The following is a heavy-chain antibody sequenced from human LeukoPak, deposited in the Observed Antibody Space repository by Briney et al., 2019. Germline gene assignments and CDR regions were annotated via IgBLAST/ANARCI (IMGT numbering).Heavy chain of an antibody. V-gene: IGHV1-69*13. CDR1: GGTFSSYA. Sequence: GASVKVSCKASGGTFSSYAISWVRQAPGQGLEWRGGIIPIFGTANYAQKFQGRVTITADESTSTAYMELSSLRSEDTAVYYCASDKRRYYDSSGYPFDYWGQGTLVTVSS. J-gene: IGHJ4*02. CDR3: ASDKRRYYDSSGYPFDY. CDR2: IIPIFGTA. D-gene: IGHD3-22*01.